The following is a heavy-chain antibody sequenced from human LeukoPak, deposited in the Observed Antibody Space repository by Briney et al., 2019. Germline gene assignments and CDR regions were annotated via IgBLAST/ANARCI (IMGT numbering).Heavy chain of an antibody. CDR1: GFSVSNNF. CDR2: LYGGGDI. J-gene: IGHJ4*02. Sequence: GGSLRLSCAVSGFSVSNNFMTWVRQAPGRGLEWVSILYGGGDIYYADSVKGRFTISRDNSKNTLYLQMNSLRAEDTAVYYCAKAGSGWIFDNWGQGTLVTVSS. D-gene: IGHD6-19*01. V-gene: IGHV3-53*01. CDR3: AKAGSGWIFDN.